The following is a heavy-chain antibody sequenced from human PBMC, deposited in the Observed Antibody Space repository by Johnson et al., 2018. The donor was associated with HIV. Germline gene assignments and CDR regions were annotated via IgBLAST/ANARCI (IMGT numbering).Heavy chain of an antibody. J-gene: IGHJ3*02. Sequence: LVESGGGLVQPGGSLRLSCAASGFTVSSNYMSWVRQAPGQGLEWVSVIYSGGSTYYADPAKGRFTISRDNSKNTLYLQMNSLRAEDTAVYHCAKVAAAMGSDALDIWGQGTVVTVSS. CDR2: IYSGGST. CDR1: GFTVSSNY. CDR3: AKVAAAMGSDALDI. V-gene: IGHV3-66*01. D-gene: IGHD5-18*01.